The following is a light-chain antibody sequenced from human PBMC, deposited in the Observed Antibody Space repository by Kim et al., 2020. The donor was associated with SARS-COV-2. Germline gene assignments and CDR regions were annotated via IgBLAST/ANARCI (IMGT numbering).Light chain of an antibody. CDR1: SSDVGGYNY. V-gene: IGLV2-8*01. CDR2: EVS. J-gene: IGLJ1*01. CDR3: SSYAGSNNFV. Sequence: QSVPISCTGTSSDVGGYNYFSWYQQHPGKAPKLMIYEVSKRPSGVPDRFSGSKSGNTASLTVSGLQAEDEADYYCSSYAGSNNFVFGTGTKVTVL.